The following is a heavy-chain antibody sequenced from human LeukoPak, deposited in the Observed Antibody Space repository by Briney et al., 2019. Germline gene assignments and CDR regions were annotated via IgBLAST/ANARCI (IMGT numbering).Heavy chain of an antibody. V-gene: IGHV1-46*01. CDR1: GGTFTSYY. Sequence: GASVKVSCKASGGTFTSYYMHWVRQAPGQGLEWMGIINPSGGSTSYTEKFQGRVTMTRDTSTSTVSMELSSLRSEDTAVYYCARGNGVCPTYWGQGTLVTVSS. J-gene: IGHJ4*02. CDR2: INPSGGST. CDR3: ARGNGVCPTY. D-gene: IGHD2-8*01.